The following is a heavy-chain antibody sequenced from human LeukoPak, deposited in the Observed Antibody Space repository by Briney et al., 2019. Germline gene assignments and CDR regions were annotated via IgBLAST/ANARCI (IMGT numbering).Heavy chain of an antibody. Sequence: GGSLRLSCAASGFPLSSYAMSWVRQVPGKGLEWVSGINWSGGSTGYADSVKGRFTISRDNAKNSLYLQMNSLKTEDTAVYYCSTGGSIIMIRETKVLFDYWGQGILVTVSS. J-gene: IGHJ4*02. V-gene: IGHV3-20*04. CDR2: INWSGGST. D-gene: IGHD3-10*01. CDR3: STGGSIIMIRETKVLFDY. CDR1: GFPLSSYA.